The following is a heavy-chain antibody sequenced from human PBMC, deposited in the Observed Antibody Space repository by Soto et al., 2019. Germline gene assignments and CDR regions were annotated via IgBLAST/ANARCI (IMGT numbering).Heavy chain of an antibody. CDR1: GGSFSGYY. Sequence: QVQLQQWGAGLLKPTETLSLTCAVYGGSFSGYYWSWIRQPPGKGLEWLGEINHSRSTNYNPSLKSRVTISVDTSKYHFSLKLSSVTAADTAVYYCARGRNYYDSSGYYWGRYYYYGMDVWGQGTTVTVSS. V-gene: IGHV4-34*01. CDR2: INHSRST. D-gene: IGHD3-22*01. J-gene: IGHJ6*02. CDR3: ARGRNYYDSSGYYWGRYYYYGMDV.